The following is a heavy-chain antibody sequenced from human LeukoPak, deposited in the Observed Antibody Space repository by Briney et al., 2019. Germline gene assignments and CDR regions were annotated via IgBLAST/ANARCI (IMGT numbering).Heavy chain of an antibody. CDR2: IYTSGST. CDR1: GGSISSYY. V-gene: IGHV4-4*07. J-gene: IGHJ4*02. Sequence: NPSETLSLTCTVSGGSISSYYWSWIRQPAGKGLEWIGRIYTSGSTNYNPSLKSRVTMSVDTSKNQFSLKLSSVTAADTAVYYCARGGYYDFWSGLDYWGQGTLVTVSS. CDR3: ARGGYYDFWSGLDY. D-gene: IGHD3-3*01.